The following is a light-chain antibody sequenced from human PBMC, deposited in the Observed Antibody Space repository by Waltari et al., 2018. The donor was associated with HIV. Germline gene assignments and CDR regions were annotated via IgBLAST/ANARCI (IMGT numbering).Light chain of an antibody. J-gene: IGKJ4*01. CDR3: QQTYSAPLT. CDR1: QSISTY. CDR2: AAS. Sequence: DSQMTQSPSSLSASVGYRVTSTCRASQSISTYLNWYQQKPGKAPNRLIFAASRLQSGVPSRFSGSGSGTDFTLTISSLQPEDFVSYFCQQTYSAPLTFGGGTKVEIK. V-gene: IGKV1-39*01.